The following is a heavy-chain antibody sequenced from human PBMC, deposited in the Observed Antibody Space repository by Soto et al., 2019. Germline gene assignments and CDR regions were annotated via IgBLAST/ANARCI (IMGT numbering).Heavy chain of an antibody. V-gene: IGHV1-2*04. Sequence: ASVKASSKASGYTFTGYYIHWVRQTPGQGLEWMGWINPNSGGTNYAQKFQGWVTMTRDTSISTAYMELSRLRSDDTAVYYCARDPLGIFGVVLAYYFDYWGQGTLVTVSS. D-gene: IGHD3-3*01. CDR2: INPNSGGT. CDR1: GYTFTGYY. CDR3: ARDPLGIFGVVLAYYFDY. J-gene: IGHJ4*02.